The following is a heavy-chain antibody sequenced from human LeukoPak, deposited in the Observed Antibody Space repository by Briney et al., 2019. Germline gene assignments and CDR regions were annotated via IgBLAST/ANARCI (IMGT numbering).Heavy chain of an antibody. CDR2: INHSGST. CDR3: ARANPYCGGDCYSGRRFDY. Sequence: SETLSLTCAVYGGSFSGYYWSWIRQPPGKGLEWIGEINHSGSTNYNPSLKSRVTISVDTPKNQFSLKLSSVTAADTAVYYCARANPYCGGDCYSGRRFDYWGQGTLVTVSS. J-gene: IGHJ4*02. CDR1: GGSFSGYY. D-gene: IGHD2-21*02. V-gene: IGHV4-34*01.